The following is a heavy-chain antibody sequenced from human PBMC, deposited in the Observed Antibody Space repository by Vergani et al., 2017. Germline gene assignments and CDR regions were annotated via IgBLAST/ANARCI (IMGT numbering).Heavy chain of an antibody. Sequence: QVQLVESGGGVVQPGGSLRLSCAGSGFTLSSHAMHWVRQAPGKGLEWVAFIWYDGSKEYYADSVKGRFTISRDNSKNTLYLQMNSLRAEDTAVYYCANLQLGYCSGGSCTQDYYYYYGMDVWGQGP. CDR1: GFTLSSHA. CDR3: ANLQLGYCSGGSCTQDYYYYYGMDV. V-gene: IGHV3-30*02. D-gene: IGHD2-15*01. J-gene: IGHJ6*02. CDR2: IWYDGSKE.